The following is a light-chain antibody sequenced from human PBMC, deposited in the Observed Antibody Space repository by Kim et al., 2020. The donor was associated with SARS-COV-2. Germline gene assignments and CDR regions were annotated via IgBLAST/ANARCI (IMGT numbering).Light chain of an antibody. V-gene: IGKV3-15*01. J-gene: IGKJ1*01. CDR3: QQYNNWPPWR. CDR2: GAS. CDR1: QSVSSN. Sequence: EIVMPQSPATLSVSPGERATLSCRASQSVSSNLAWYQQKPGQAPRLLIYGASTRATGIPARFSGSGSGTEFTLTISSLQSEDFAVYYCQQYNNWPPWRFGQGTKVDIK.